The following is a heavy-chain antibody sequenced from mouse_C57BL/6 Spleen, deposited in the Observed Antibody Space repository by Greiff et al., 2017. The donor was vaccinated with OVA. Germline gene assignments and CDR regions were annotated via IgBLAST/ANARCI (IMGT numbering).Heavy chain of an antibody. D-gene: IGHD4-1*01. CDR2: INYDGSST. J-gene: IGHJ2*01. Sequence: EVKLVESEGGLVQPGSSMQLSCTASGFTFSDYYMAWVRQVPEKGLEWVANINYDGSSTYYLDSLKSRFIISRDNAKNILYLQMSSLKSEDTATYYCARETGTNFDYWGQGTTLTVSS. CDR3: ARETGTNFDY. V-gene: IGHV5-16*01. CDR1: GFTFSDYY.